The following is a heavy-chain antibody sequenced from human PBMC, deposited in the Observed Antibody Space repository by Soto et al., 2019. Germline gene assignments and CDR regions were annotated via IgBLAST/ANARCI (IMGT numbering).Heavy chain of an antibody. J-gene: IGHJ6*02. V-gene: IGHV3-7*01. CDR2: IKADGSEK. Sequence: GGSLRLSCVASGFTFTSFWISWVRQAPGKGLEWVANIKADGSEKRYVDSVKGRFTISRDNANNLVYLQMNSLRAEDTALYFCGRDEVRNGVGVWGQGTTVTVSS. CDR1: GFTFTSFW. CDR3: GRDEVRNGVGV.